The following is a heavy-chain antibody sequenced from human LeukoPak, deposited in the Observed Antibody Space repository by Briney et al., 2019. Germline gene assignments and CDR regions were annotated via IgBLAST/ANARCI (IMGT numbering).Heavy chain of an antibody. V-gene: IGHV1-69*04. Sequence: GSSVKVSCKASGGTFSSYAISWVRQAPGQGLEWMGRIIPILGIANYAQKFQGRVTITADKSTSTAYMELSSLRSEDTAVYYCARAHYYYGSGSPKGHQKPYNWFNPWGQGTLVTVSS. CDR3: ARAHYYYGSGSPKGHQKPYNWFNP. D-gene: IGHD3-10*01. J-gene: IGHJ5*02. CDR2: IIPILGIA. CDR1: GGTFSSYA.